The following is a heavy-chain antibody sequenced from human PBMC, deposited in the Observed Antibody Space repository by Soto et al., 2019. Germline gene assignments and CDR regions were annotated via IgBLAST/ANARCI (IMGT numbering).Heavy chain of an antibody. V-gene: IGHV3-30-3*01. Sequence: QVQLVESGGGVVQPGRSLRLSCAASGFTFSSYAMHWVRQAPGKGLEWVAVISYDGSNKYYADSVKGRFTISRDNSKNTLYLQMNSLRAEDTAVYYCAREDIYYYGMDVWGQGTTVTVSS. CDR1: GFTFSSYA. CDR2: ISYDGSNK. J-gene: IGHJ6*02. CDR3: AREDIYYYGMDV. D-gene: IGHD2-15*01.